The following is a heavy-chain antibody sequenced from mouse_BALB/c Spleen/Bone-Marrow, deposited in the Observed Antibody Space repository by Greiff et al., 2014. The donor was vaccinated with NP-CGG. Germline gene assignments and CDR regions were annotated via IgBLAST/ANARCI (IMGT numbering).Heavy chain of an antibody. Sequence: QVQLKESGAELVRPGTSVKVSCKASGYAFTNYLIEWVKQRPGQGLEWIGVINPGSGGTNYNEKFKGKATLTADKSSSTAYMRLSSLTSDDSAVYFCARSRTGFVYWGQGTLVTVSA. CDR2: INPGSGGT. V-gene: IGHV1-54*03. J-gene: IGHJ3*01. CDR1: GYAFTNYL. CDR3: ARSRTGFVY.